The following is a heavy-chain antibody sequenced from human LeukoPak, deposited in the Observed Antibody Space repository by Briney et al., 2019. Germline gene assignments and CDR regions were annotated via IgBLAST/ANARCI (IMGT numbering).Heavy chain of an antibody. CDR2: ISGSGGST. D-gene: IGHD3-3*01. Sequence: GGSLRLSCAASGFTFSSYAMSWVRQAPGKGLGWVSAISGSGGSTYYADSVKGRFTISRDNSKNTLYLQMNSLRAEDTAVYYCAKTGDYDFWSGHPNYYMDVWGKGTTVTVSS. J-gene: IGHJ6*03. CDR1: GFTFSSYA. CDR3: AKTGDYDFWSGHPNYYMDV. V-gene: IGHV3-23*01.